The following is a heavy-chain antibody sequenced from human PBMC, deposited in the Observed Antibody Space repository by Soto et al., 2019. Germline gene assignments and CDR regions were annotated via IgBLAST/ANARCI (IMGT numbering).Heavy chain of an antibody. CDR3: ARAGCDGGSCYTLVGLRYGMDV. CDR2: ISYDGNNK. CDR1: GFTFSSYA. J-gene: IGHJ6*02. Sequence: QVQLVESGGGVVQPGRSQRLSCAASGFTFSSYAMYWVRQAPGKGLEWVAVISYDGNNKYYADSVKGRFTISRDNSKNTLYPQMNSLRAEDTAVYYCARAGCDGGSCYTLVGLRYGMDVWGQGTTVTVSS. D-gene: IGHD2-15*01. V-gene: IGHV3-30-3*01.